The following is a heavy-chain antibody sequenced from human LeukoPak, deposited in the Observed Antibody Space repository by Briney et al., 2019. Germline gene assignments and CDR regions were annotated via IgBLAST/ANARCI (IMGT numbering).Heavy chain of an antibody. CDR1: GFTFRTSW. J-gene: IGHJ5*02. D-gene: IGHD6-6*01. CDR2: IKEDGSAK. Sequence: PGGSLRLSCAASGFTFRTSWMSWVRQAPGKGLEWVANIKEDGSAKNYVDSVKGHFTISRDNAKNSLYLQMNSLRAEDTAVYYCARDYTRGIAARPLNWFDPWGQGTLVTVSS. CDR3: ARDYTRGIAARPLNWFDP. V-gene: IGHV3-7*01.